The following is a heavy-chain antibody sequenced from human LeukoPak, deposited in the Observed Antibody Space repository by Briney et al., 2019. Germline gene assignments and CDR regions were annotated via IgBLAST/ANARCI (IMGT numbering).Heavy chain of an antibody. J-gene: IGHJ6*02. CDR2: INSNGGST. CDR3: VKGTGTKYYYYGMDV. CDR1: GFAFSNFA. Sequence: PGGSLRVSCSASGFAFSNFATHWVRQAPGKGLEYVAGINSNGGSTYYADSVKGRFTTSGDNSKNTLYLQMSSLRGEDTAVYHCVKGTGTKYYYYGMDVWGQGTTVSVSS. V-gene: IGHV3-64D*06. D-gene: IGHD3/OR15-3a*01.